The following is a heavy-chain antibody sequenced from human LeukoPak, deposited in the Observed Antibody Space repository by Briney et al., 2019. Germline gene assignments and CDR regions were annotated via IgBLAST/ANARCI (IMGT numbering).Heavy chain of an antibody. CDR3: ARERWLQFHDAFDI. CDR2: ISSSSSYK. Sequence: GGSLRLSCAASGFTFSSYSMNWVRQAPGKGLEWVSSISSSSSYKYYADSVKGRFTISRDNAKNSLYLQMNSLRAEDTAVYYCARERWLQFHDAFDIWGQGTMVTVSS. J-gene: IGHJ3*02. V-gene: IGHV3-21*01. D-gene: IGHD5-24*01. CDR1: GFTFSSYS.